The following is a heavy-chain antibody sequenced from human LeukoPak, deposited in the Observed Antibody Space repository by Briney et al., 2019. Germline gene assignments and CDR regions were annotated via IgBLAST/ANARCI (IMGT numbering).Heavy chain of an antibody. CDR1: GFTFSSYG. V-gene: IGHV3-30*18. Sequence: PGRSLRLSCAASGFTFSSYGMHWVRQAPGKGLEWVAVISYDGSNKYYADSVKGRFTISRDNSKNTLYLQMNRLRAEDTAVYYCAKARVLRYFDWFFDYWGQGTLVTVSS. J-gene: IGHJ4*02. CDR3: AKARVLRYFDWFFDY. D-gene: IGHD3-9*01. CDR2: ISYDGSNK.